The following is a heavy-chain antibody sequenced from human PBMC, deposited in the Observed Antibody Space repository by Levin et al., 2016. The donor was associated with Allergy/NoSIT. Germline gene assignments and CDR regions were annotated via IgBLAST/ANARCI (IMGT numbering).Heavy chain of an antibody. Sequence: GGSLRLSCAASGFTFSAYSMFWVRQAPGKGLDWVTFVSSNGNNKYYSDSVKGRFTIFKDNSKNTLYLQLTDLRPADTAVYYCARDLGKRRQLIRSRAYYGLDVWGQGTTVTVSS. CDR3: ARDLGKRRQLIRSRAYYGLDV. CDR2: VSSNGNNK. D-gene: IGHD1-1*01. CDR1: GFTFSAYS. J-gene: IGHJ6*02. V-gene: IGHV3-30*03.